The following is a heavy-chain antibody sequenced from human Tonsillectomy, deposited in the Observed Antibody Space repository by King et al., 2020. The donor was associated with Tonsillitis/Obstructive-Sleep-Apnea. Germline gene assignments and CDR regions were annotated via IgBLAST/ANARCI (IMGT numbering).Heavy chain of an antibody. V-gene: IGHV4-34*01. CDR2: INHSGST. J-gene: IGHJ6*03. D-gene: IGHD2-2*01. Sequence: VQLPQWGAGLLKPSETLSLTCAVYGGSFSGYYWSWIRQPPGKGLEWIGEINHSGSTNYNPSLKSRVTISVDTSKNQFSLKLSSVTAADTAVYYCARGLGGRVVSAANIYYYYYYMDVWGKGTTVTVSS. CDR3: ARGLGGRVVSAANIYYYYYYMDV. CDR1: GGSFSGYY.